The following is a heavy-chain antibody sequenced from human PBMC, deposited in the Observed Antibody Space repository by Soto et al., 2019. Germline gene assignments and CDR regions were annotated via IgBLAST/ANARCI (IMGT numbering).Heavy chain of an antibody. Sequence: QVQLVQSGAEVKKPGASVKVSCKTSAYTFTGYYIHWVRQAPGRGLEWMRWINPNSGGTNHAQKFQCRVTMSRDTSISTAYMEYSKLRSDDTAVYYCARGGRGDTITFGGVIGDAFHIWGLGTMVTVSS. CDR3: ARGGRGDTITFGGVIGDAFHI. CDR2: INPNSGGT. D-gene: IGHD3-16*02. V-gene: IGHV1-2*02. J-gene: IGHJ3*02. CDR1: AYTFTGYY.